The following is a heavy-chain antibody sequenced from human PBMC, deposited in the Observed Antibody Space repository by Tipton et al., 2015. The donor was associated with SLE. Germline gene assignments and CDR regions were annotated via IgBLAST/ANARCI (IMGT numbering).Heavy chain of an antibody. J-gene: IGHJ3*02. D-gene: IGHD1-26*01. Sequence: QLVQSGAEVKKPGASVKVSCKASGYTFTDYDISWVRQAPGQGLEWMGWISAYNGNANYVQTLQGRVTMTTDTSTTTAYMELRSPRSDDTAIYYCGRDGKEDAFDIWGQGTMVTVSS. V-gene: IGHV1-18*04. CDR3: GRDGKEDAFDI. CDR1: GYTFTDYD. CDR2: ISAYNGNA.